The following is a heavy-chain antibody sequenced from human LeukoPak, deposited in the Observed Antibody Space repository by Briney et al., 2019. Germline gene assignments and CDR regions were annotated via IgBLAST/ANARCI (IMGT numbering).Heavy chain of an antibody. CDR2: IIPIFGTA. D-gene: IGHD6-19*01. V-gene: IGHV1-69*01. Sequence: SVNVSCKASGGTFSSYAISWVRQAPGQGLEWMGGIIPIFGTANYAQKFQGRVTITADESTSTAYMELSSLRSEDTAVYYCASGYSSGWSIYYYMDVWGKGTTVTVSS. CDR3: ASGYSSGWSIYYYMDV. J-gene: IGHJ6*03. CDR1: GGTFSSYA.